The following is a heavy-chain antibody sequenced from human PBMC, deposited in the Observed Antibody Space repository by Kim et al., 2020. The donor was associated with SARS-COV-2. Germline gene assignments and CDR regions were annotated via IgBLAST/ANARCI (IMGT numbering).Heavy chain of an antibody. J-gene: IGHJ5*02. CDR1: GFTFTSSA. V-gene: IGHV1-58*01. CDR3: FLIVGATKLFDP. CDR2: IVVGSGNT. D-gene: IGHD1-26*01. Sequence: SVKVSCKASGFTFTSSAVQWVRQARGQRLEWIGWIVVGSGNTNYAQKFQERVTITRDMSTSTAYMELSSLRSEDTAVYYCFLIVGATKLFDPWGQGTLVTVSS.